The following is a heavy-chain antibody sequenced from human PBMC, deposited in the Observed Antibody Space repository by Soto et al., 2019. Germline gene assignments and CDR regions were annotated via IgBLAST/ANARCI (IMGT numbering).Heavy chain of an antibody. CDR2: INPSGGST. CDR1: GYIFTRYY. V-gene: IGHV1-46*01. J-gene: IGHJ4*02. CDR3: ARGLLGFGSPYYFDY. Sequence: GASVKVSCKASGYIFTRYYMHWVRQAPGQGLEWVGIINPSGGSTSYTQKFQGRVTMTRDTSTSTVYMDLSSLRSEDTAVYYCARGLLGFGSPYYFDYWGQGTLVTVSS. D-gene: IGHD2-15*01.